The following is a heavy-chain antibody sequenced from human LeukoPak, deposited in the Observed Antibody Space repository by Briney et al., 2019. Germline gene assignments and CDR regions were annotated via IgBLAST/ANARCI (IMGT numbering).Heavy chain of an antibody. J-gene: IGHJ6*02. V-gene: IGHV1-69*04. D-gene: IGHD3-16*02. CDR1: GGTFSSYA. Sequence: ASVKVSCKASGGTFSSYAISWVRQAPGQGLAWMGRIIPILGIANYAQKFQGRVTITADKSTSTAYMELSSLRSEDTAVYYCAREDYDYVWGSYRLPLDVWGQGTTVTVSS. CDR3: AREDYDYVWGSYRLPLDV. CDR2: IIPILGIA.